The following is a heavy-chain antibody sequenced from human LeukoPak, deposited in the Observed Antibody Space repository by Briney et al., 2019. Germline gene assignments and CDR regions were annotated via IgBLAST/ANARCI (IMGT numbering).Heavy chain of an antibody. CDR1: GFTFSSYS. CDR2: ISSSSSYI. V-gene: IGHV3-21*01. CDR3: ARESYSSGGGDGMDV. J-gene: IGHJ6*02. Sequence: PGGSLRLSCAASGFTFSSYSMNWVRQAPGKGLEWVSSISSSSSYIYYADSVKGRFTISRDNAKNSLYLQMNSLRAEDTAVYYCARESYSSGGGDGMDVWGQGTTVTVSS. D-gene: IGHD6-19*01.